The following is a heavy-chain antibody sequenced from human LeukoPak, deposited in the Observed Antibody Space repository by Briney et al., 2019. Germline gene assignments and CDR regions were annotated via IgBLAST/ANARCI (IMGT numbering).Heavy chain of an antibody. CDR3: ASGRYGSGSPVGWEPFDY. Sequence: PGGSLRLSCAASGFTVSSNYMSWVRQAPGKGLEWVSVIYSGGSTYYADSVKGRFTISRDNSKNTLYLQMNSLRAEDTAVYYCASGRYGSGSPVGWEPFDYWGQGTLVTVSS. J-gene: IGHJ4*02. CDR1: GFTVSSNY. D-gene: IGHD3-10*01. V-gene: IGHV3-66*01. CDR2: IYSGGST.